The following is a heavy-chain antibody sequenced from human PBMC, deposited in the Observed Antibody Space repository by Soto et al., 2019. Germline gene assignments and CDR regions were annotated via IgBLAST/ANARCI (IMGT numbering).Heavy chain of an antibody. D-gene: IGHD3-16*02. CDR1: GGSISSSNW. Sequence: PSETLSLTCAVSGGSISSSNWWSWVRQPPGKGLEWIGEIYHSGSTNYNPSLKSRVTISVDKSKNQFSLKLSSVTAADTAVYYCAREYDYVWGSYLSGAFDIWGQGTMVTVSS. V-gene: IGHV4-4*02. J-gene: IGHJ3*02. CDR3: AREYDYVWGSYLSGAFDI. CDR2: IYHSGST.